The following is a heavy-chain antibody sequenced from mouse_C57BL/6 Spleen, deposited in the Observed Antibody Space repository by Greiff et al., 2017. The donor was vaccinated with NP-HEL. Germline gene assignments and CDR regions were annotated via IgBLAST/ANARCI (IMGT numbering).Heavy chain of an antibody. CDR1: GFTFTDYY. CDR2: IRNKANGYTT. D-gene: IGHD2-5*01. Sequence: EVQLVESGGGLVQPGGSLSLSCAASGFTFTDYYMSWVRQPPGKALEWLGFIRNKANGYTTEYSASVKGRFTISRDNSQSILYLQMNALGAEDSATYYCARERSNGAMDYWGQGTSVTVSS. V-gene: IGHV7-3*01. CDR3: ARERSNGAMDY. J-gene: IGHJ4*01.